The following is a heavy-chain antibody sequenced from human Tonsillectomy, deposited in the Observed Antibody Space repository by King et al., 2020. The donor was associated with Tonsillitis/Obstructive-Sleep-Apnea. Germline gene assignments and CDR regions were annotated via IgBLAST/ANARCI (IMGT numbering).Heavy chain of an antibody. CDR1: GFRLSNFW. D-gene: IGHD6-19*01. Sequence: VQLVESGGGLVHPGESLRLSCAASGFRLSNFWMTWVRQAPGKGLEWVANIREDGSQTNYVDSVKGRFTISRDNAKNSVYLQLNSLRAGGPAMYFCASDDTRAVNGWYYALDFWGQGTMVTVSS. V-gene: IGHV3-7*01. CDR3: ASDDTRAVNGWYYALDF. J-gene: IGHJ3*01. CDR2: IREDGSQT.